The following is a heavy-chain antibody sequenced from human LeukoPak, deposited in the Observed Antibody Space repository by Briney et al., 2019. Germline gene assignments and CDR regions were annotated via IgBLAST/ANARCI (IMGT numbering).Heavy chain of an antibody. CDR2: IYYSGST. V-gene: IGHV4-59*08. CDR1: GGSISSYY. D-gene: IGHD3-3*01. CDR3: ARSSLKTGFWSGWVWFDP. Sequence: SETLSLTCTVSGGSISSYYWSWIRQPPGKGLEWIGYIYYSGSTNYNPSLKSRVTISVDTSKNQFSLKLNSVTAADTVVYYCARSSLKTGFWSGWVWFDPWGQGTLVTVSS. J-gene: IGHJ5*02.